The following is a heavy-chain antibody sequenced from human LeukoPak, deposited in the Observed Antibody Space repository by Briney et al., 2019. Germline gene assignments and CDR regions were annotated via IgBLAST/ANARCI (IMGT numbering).Heavy chain of an antibody. CDR2: IYYDGNHK. V-gene: IGHV3-33*06. CDR3: AKDLSLFSSSRSPFDY. J-gene: IGHJ4*02. Sequence: PGGSLRLSCAASGFTFSSYGMHWVRQAPGKGLEWMAIIYYDGNHKYYADSVKGRFTISRDNSKNTLYLQMNSLRAEDAAVYYCAKDLSLFSSSRSPFDYWGQGTLVTVSS. D-gene: IGHD6-13*01. CDR1: GFTFSSYG.